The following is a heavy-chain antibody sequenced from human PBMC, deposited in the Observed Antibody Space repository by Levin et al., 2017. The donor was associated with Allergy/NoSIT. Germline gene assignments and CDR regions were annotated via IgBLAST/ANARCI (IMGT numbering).Heavy chain of an antibody. CDR1: GGSVSSGSYY. Sequence: SETLSLTCTVSGGSVSSGSYYWSWIRQPPGKGLEWIGYIYYSGSTNYNPSLKSRVTISVDTSKNQFSLKLSSVTAADTAVYYCAREIGDPLYWCFDLWGRGTLVTVSS. J-gene: IGHJ2*01. CDR3: AREIGDPLYWCFDL. D-gene: IGHD2-21*02. V-gene: IGHV4-61*01. CDR2: IYYSGST.